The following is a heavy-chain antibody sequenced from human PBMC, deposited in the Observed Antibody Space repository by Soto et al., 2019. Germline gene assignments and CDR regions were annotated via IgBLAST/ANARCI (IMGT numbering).Heavy chain of an antibody. CDR1: GGSVSSGDYY. Sequence: QVQLQESGPGLVKPSQTLSFTCSVSGGSVSSGDYYWSWIRQPPGKGLEWIGYFYYSETTYYNPSFNSRVTISVDTSKNQLSLKLNSVTAADTAIYYCARDRDLYGIDVWGQGTTVIVSS. CDR3: ARDRDLYGIDV. CDR2: FYYSETT. V-gene: IGHV4-30-4*01. D-gene: IGHD2-21*01. J-gene: IGHJ6*02.